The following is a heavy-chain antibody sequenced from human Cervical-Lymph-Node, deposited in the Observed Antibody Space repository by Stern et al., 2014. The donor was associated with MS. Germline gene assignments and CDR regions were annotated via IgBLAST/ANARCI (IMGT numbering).Heavy chain of an antibody. J-gene: IGHJ5*02. CDR1: GGSISSGDYY. CDR2: IHYIGST. CDR3: ASANCSSTSCPNWFDP. V-gene: IGHV4-30-4*01. Sequence: QVQLQESGPGLVKPSQTLSLTCTVSGGSISSGDYYWSWIRQPPGKGLEWIGFIHYIGSTYYNPSRKSRVTISVDTSKNQFSLKLSSVTAADTAVYYCASANCSSTSCPNWFDPWGQGTLVTVSS. D-gene: IGHD2-2*01.